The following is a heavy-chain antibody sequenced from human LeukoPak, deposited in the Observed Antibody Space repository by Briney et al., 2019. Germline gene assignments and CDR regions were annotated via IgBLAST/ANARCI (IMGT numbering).Heavy chain of an antibody. CDR3: ARDGYCSGGSCLTLFDY. J-gene: IGHJ4*02. CDR2: IKQDGSEK. V-gene: IGHV3-7*01. Sequence: GSLRLSCAASGFTFSSYWMSWVRQAPGKGLEWVANIKQDGSEKYYVDSVKARFTISRDNAKNSLYLQMNSLRAEDTAVYYCARDGYCSGGSCLTLFDYSGQGTLVTVSS. D-gene: IGHD2-15*01. CDR1: GFTFSSYW.